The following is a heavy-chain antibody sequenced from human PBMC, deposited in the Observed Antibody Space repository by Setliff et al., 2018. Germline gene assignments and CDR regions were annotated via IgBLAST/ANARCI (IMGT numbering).Heavy chain of an antibody. CDR2: LNPKNNDT. Sequence: GASVKVSCKTSGYTFTDYYIHWVRQAPGEGLEWMGWLNPKNNDTRYAQKFVGRVTMTRDTSISAAYMELITLRSDDTAVYFCARRVSYDSSGYPLGYWGQGTLVTVSS. CDR3: ARRVSYDSSGYPLGY. V-gene: IGHV1-2*02. J-gene: IGHJ4*02. D-gene: IGHD3-22*01. CDR1: GYTFTDYY.